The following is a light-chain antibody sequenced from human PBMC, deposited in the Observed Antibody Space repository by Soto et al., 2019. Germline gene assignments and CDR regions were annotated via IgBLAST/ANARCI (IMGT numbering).Light chain of an antibody. J-gene: IGLJ2*01. CDR3: QTWGTGIV. Sequence: QAVVTQSPSASASLGASAKLTCTLSSGHSSFAIAWHQQQPEKGPRYLMKINSDGSHTKGDGIPDRFSGSGSGAERYLTISSLQSEDEAEYYCQTWGTGIVFGGGTKLTVL. CDR1: SGHSSFA. V-gene: IGLV4-69*01. CDR2: INSDGSH.